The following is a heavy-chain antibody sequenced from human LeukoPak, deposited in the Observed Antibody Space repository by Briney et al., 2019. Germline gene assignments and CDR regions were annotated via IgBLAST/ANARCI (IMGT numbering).Heavy chain of an antibody. V-gene: IGHV5-51*01. CDR2: IYPGDSDT. J-gene: IGHJ4*02. CDR1: GYSFSTHW. Sequence: GESLKIFCKGFGYSFSTHWIAWVRQMPGKGLEWMGIIYPGDSDTRYSPSFQGQVTISVDKSISTAYLQWSSLKASDTAMYYCARPPRGGTSKFDYWGQGTLISVSS. D-gene: IGHD1-7*01. CDR3: ARPPRGGTSKFDY.